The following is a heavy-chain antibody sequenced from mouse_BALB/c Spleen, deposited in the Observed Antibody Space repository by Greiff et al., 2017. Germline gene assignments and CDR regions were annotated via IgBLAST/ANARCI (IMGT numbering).Heavy chain of an antibody. CDR3: AREIYYDYDLYYAMDY. CDR1: GFSLTSYG. J-gene: IGHJ4*01. Sequence: VMLVESGPGLVAPSQSLSITCTVSGFSLTSYGVHWVRQPPGKGLEWLGVIWAGGSTNYNSALMSRLSISKDNSKSQVFLKMNSLQTDDTAMYYCAREIYYDYDLYYAMDYWGQGTSVTVSS. D-gene: IGHD2-4*01. V-gene: IGHV2-9*02. CDR2: IWAGGST.